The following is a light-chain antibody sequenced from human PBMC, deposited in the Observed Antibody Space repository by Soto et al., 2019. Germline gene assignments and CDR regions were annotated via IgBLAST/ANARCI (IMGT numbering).Light chain of an antibody. J-gene: IGLJ3*02. CDR3: SSYAGSNNWV. V-gene: IGLV2-8*01. CDR1: SSDVGAYNY. CDR2: EVS. Sequence: QSALTQPPSASGSPGQSVTISCTGTSSDVGAYNYVSWYQQHPGKAPQLMIYEVSKRPSGVPDRFSGSKSGNTASLTVSGLQVEDEADYYCSSYAGSNNWVFGGGTKLTVL.